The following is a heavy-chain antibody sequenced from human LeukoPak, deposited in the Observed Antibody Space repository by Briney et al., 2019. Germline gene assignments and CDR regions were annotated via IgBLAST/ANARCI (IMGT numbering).Heavy chain of an antibody. CDR2: ISSSSSYI. V-gene: IGHV3-21*01. CDR3: ARETIDYDFWSGLYFDY. CDR1: GFTFSSYS. J-gene: IGHJ4*02. Sequence: GGSLRLSCAASGFTFSSYSMNWVRQAPGKGLEWVSSISSSSSYIYYADSVKGRFTISRDNAKNSLYLQMNSLRAEDTAVYYCARETIDYDFWSGLYFDYWGQGTLVTVSS. D-gene: IGHD3-3*01.